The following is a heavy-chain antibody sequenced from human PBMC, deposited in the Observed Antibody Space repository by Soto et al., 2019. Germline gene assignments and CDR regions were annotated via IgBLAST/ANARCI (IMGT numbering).Heavy chain of an antibody. D-gene: IGHD3-9*01. J-gene: IGHJ4*02. CDR3: ATVGQRYFDWLGYNY. CDR1: GYTFTSYG. V-gene: IGHV1-24*01. Sequence: GASVKVSCKASGYTFTSYGISWVRQAPGQGLEWMGGFDPEDGETIYAQKFQGRVTMTEDTSTDTAYMELSSLRSEDTAVYYCATVGQRYFDWLGYNYWGQGTLVTVSS. CDR2: FDPEDGET.